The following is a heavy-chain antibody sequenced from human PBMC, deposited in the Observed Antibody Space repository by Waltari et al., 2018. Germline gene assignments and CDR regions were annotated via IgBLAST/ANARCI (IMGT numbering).Heavy chain of an antibody. V-gene: IGHV5-51*01. CDR1: GYTFTRYW. D-gene: IGHD5-18*01. CDR3: ARQPLHSYGTRHFDY. CDR2: IYPGDSNT. Sequence: EVQLVQSGAEVKKPGESLKISCEVSGYTFTRYWNGWVRQMPGKGLEWMGVIYPGDSNTRYSPSFQGQVTISADKSISTAYLQWSSLKASDTAMYFCARQPLHSYGTRHFDYWGQGTLVTVSS. J-gene: IGHJ4*02.